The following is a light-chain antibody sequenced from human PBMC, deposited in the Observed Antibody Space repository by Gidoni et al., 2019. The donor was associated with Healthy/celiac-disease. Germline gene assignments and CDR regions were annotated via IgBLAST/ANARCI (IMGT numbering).Light chain of an antibody. Sequence: EIVITQSPATLSVSPGERATLSCRASQSVSSNLAWYQQKPGQAPRLLIYGASTSATGIPARFSGSGSGTEFTLTISSLQSEDFAVYYCQQYNNWPPRRTFGGGTKVEIK. CDR2: GAS. J-gene: IGKJ4*01. CDR1: QSVSSN. V-gene: IGKV3-15*01. CDR3: QQYNNWPPRRT.